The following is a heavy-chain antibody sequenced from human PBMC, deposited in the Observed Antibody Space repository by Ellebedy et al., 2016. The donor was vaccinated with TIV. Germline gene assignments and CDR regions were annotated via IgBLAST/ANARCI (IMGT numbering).Heavy chain of an antibody. Sequence: GGSLRLSXEVSGITFSIYGMHWVRQAPGKGLEWVAVIWNDGGKKYYADSVMGRFTISRDNSKNTLYLQMNSLRAEDTAVYYCAREGGVYFDLWGQGTLVTVSS. V-gene: IGHV3-33*01. J-gene: IGHJ4*02. CDR2: IWNDGGKK. CDR1: GITFSIYG. CDR3: AREGGVYFDL. D-gene: IGHD3-10*01.